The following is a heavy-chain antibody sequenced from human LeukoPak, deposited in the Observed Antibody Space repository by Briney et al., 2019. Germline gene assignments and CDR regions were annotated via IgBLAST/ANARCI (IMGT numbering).Heavy chain of an antibody. J-gene: IGHJ4*02. CDR3: ARSPDPRYNYERYYFDY. V-gene: IGHV1-2*02. Sequence: GASVKVSCKASGYTFTGYYMHWVRQAPGQGLEWMGWINPNSGGTNYAQKFQGRVTMTRDTSISTAYMELSRLRSDDTAVYYCARSPDPRYNYERYYFDYWGQGTLVTVSS. CDR2: INPNSGGT. CDR1: GYTFTGYY. D-gene: IGHD3-22*01.